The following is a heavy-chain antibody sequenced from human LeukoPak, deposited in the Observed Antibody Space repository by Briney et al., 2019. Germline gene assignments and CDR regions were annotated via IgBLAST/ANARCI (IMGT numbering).Heavy chain of an antibody. V-gene: IGHV4-61*02. D-gene: IGHD3-22*01. Sequence: PSQTLSLTCTVSGGSISSGSYYWSWIRQPAGKGLEWIGRIYISGSTNYNPSLKSRVTISVDTSKNQFSLKLSSVTAADTAVYYCAKGYDLYYDSSGYTRWGQGTLVTVSS. CDR2: IYISGST. CDR1: GGSISSGSYY. J-gene: IGHJ4*02. CDR3: AKGYDLYYDSSGYTR.